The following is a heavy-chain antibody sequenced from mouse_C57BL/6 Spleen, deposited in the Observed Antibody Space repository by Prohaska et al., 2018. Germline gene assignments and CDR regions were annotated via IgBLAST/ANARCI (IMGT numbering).Heavy chain of an antibody. Sequence: TELVKPGASVKLSCKASGYTFTSYWMHWVKQRPGQGLEWIGNINPSNGGTNYNEKFKSKATLTVDKSSSTAYMQLSSLTSEDSAVYYCAGYDYEGYYFDYWGQGTTLTVSS. CDR3: AGYDYEGYYFDY. J-gene: IGHJ2*01. V-gene: IGHV1-53*01. CDR1: GYTFTSYW. CDR2: INPSNGGT. D-gene: IGHD2-4*01.